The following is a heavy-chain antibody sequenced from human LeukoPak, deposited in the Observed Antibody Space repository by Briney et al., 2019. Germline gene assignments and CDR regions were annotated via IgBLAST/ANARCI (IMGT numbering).Heavy chain of an antibody. CDR1: GFTFSRYA. J-gene: IGHJ4*02. CDR2: FSGSGDST. V-gene: IGHV3-23*01. CDR3: AKAGWLATLSLYLHDY. D-gene: IGHD5-12*01. Sequence: GGSLRLSCAASGFTFSRYAMSWVRQATGKGLEWVSTFSGSGDSTYYADSVKGRFTLSRDNSKNPLYLKMISLRAEDTDVYCCAKAGWLATLSLYLHDYWVQGTLVSVSS.